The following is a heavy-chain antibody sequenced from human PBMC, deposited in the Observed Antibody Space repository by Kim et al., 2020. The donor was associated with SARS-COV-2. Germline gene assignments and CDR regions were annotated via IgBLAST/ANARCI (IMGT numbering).Heavy chain of an antibody. J-gene: IGHJ4*02. CDR1: GYTFTSYG. Sequence: ASVKVSCKASGYTFTSYGISWVRQAPGQGLEWMGWISAYNGNTNYAQKLQGRVTMTTDTSTSTAYMELRSLRSDDTAVYYCARGYCSSTSCYLGQNFDYWGQGTLVTVSS. CDR2: ISAYNGNT. V-gene: IGHV1-18*01. CDR3: ARGYCSSTSCYLGQNFDY. D-gene: IGHD2-2*01.